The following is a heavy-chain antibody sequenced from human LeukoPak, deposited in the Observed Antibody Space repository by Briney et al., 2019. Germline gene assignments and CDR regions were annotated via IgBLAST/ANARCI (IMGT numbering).Heavy chain of an antibody. V-gene: IGHV4-59*01. CDR3: ARRPGGTIRVIGPWYFDL. CDR1: GGFISGFF. J-gene: IGHJ2*01. Sequence: PSETLSLTCTVSGGFISGFFWNWIRQSPGKGLEWIGHIYHTGSTNYNPSLNSRVTISIDTSENQFSLKLTSVTAADTAVYYCARRPGGTIRVIGPWYFDLWGRGTLVTVSS. CDR2: IYHTGST. D-gene: IGHD2-21*01.